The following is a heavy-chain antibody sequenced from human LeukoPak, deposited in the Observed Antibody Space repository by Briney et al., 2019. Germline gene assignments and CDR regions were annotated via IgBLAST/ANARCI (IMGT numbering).Heavy chain of an antibody. CDR2: ISSNGGST. J-gene: IGHJ4*02. CDR1: GFTFSSYP. Sequence: GGSLRLSCAASGFTFSSYPMHWVRQAPGKGLEYVSAISSNGGSTYYANSVKGRFTISRDNSKTTLYLQMGSLRAEDMAVYYCARGGQGGWYSELFFGGQGTLVTVSS. CDR3: ARGGQGGWYSELFF. V-gene: IGHV3-64*01. D-gene: IGHD6-19*01.